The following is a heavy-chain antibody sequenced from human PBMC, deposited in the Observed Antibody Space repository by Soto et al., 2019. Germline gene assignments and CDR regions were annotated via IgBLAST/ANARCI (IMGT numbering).Heavy chain of an antibody. CDR2: SYYGGST. CDR1: GGSISSGDYY. Sequence: QVQLQESGPGLVKPSQTLSLTCTVSGGSISSGDYYWSWLRQPPGKGLEWIGYSYYGGSTYYNPFLKSRVTISVDTSKSQFSLKLSSVTAADPAVYYCARDSRRGFDPWGQGTLVTVSS. CDR3: ARDSRRGFDP. V-gene: IGHV4-30-4*01. J-gene: IGHJ5*02.